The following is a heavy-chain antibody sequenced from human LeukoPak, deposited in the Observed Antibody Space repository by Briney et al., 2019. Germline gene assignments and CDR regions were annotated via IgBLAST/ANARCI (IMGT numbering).Heavy chain of an antibody. V-gene: IGHV3-53*01. CDR1: GFTVSSHY. J-gene: IGHJ4*02. D-gene: IGHD2-21*02. Sequence: GGSLRLSCAASGFTVSSHYMSWVRQAPRKGLEWVSVIYSDGTTYYADSVEGRFTISRDNSENTLSLQMNNLRGEDTAVYYCATRGSVTSRSDFDYWGQGTLVTVSS. CDR2: IYSDGTT. CDR3: ATRGSVTSRSDFDY.